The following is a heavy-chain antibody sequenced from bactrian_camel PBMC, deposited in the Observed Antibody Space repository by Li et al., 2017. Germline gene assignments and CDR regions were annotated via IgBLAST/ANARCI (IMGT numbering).Heavy chain of an antibody. D-gene: IGHD6*01. J-gene: IGHJ4*01. CDR1: GSTSAHTC. V-gene: IGHV3-3*01. Sequence: VESGGGSVQAGGSLRLSCAASGSTSAHTCMGWVRQRPGKEREGVVAISSLTNTPYYYDDSVKGRFVISRDNTKNTVYLQMNSLKPDDTAMYYCAADFVNKQLARFYDYWGQGTQVTVS. CDR2: ISSLTNTP. CDR3: AADFVNKQLARFYDY.